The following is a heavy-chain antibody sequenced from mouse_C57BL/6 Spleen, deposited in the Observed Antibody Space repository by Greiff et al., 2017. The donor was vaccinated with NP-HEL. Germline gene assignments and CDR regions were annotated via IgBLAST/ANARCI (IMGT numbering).Heavy chain of an antibody. V-gene: IGHV1-74*01. J-gene: IGHJ3*01. D-gene: IGHD2-3*01. CDR1: GYTFTSYW. Sequence: QVHVKQPGAELVKPGASVKVSCKASGYTFTSYWMHWVKQRPGQGLEWIGRIHPSDSDTNYNQKFKGKATLTVDKSSSTAYMQLSSLTSEDSAVYYCAFGGDGYYSAYWGQGTLVTVSA. CDR2: IHPSDSDT. CDR3: AFGGDGYYSAY.